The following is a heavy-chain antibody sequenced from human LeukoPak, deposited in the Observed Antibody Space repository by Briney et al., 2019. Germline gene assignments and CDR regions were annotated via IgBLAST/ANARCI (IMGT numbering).Heavy chain of an antibody. CDR3: ASARYSSGWHYYYYYYMDV. CDR1: GFTVSSNY. Sequence: GGSLRLSCAASGFTVSSNYMSWVRQAPGKGLEWVSVVYSGGSTYYADSVKGRFTISRDNSKNTLYLQMNSLRAEDTAVYYCASARYSSGWHYYYYYYMDVWGKGTTVTVSS. D-gene: IGHD6-19*01. CDR2: VYSGGST. J-gene: IGHJ6*03. V-gene: IGHV3-53*01.